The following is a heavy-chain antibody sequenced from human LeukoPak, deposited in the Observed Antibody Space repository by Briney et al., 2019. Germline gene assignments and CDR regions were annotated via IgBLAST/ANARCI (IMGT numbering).Heavy chain of an antibody. CDR2: ISNDGSRK. CDR3: AKNYYDSSGLFDY. J-gene: IGHJ4*02. CDR1: GFTFSRHG. V-gene: IGHV3-30*18. Sequence: PGGSLRLSCAPSGFTFSRHGMHWVRQAPGKGLEWVAIISNDGSRKYYAHSVEGRFTISRDNAKNSLHLQMNSLRAEDTAVYYCAKNYYDSSGLFDYWGQGTLVIVSS. D-gene: IGHD3-22*01.